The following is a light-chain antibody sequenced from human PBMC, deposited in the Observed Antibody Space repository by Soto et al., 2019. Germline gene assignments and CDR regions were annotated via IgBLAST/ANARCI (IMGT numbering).Light chain of an antibody. CDR3: QQYGSSPQT. CDR2: AAS. Sequence: EIVLTQSPGTLSLSPGERATLSCRASQSVSSNYLAWFQQKPGQAPRLLIYAASSRATGIPDRFSGSGSVTDFTLTISRLEPEDFAVYYCQQYGSSPQTFGQGTKVDIK. V-gene: IGKV3-20*01. CDR1: QSVSSNY. J-gene: IGKJ1*01.